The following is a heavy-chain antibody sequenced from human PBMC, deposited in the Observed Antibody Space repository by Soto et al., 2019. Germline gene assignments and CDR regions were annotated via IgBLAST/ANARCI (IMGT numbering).Heavy chain of an antibody. D-gene: IGHD5-18*01. J-gene: IGHJ4*02. Sequence: EVQLVESGGGLVQPGGSLRLSCAASGFTFSSYSMNWVRQAPGKGLEWVSYISSSSSTIYYADCVKGRFTISRDNAKNSLYLQMNSLRAEDTAVYYCARDSGYSYGPLDYWGQGTLVTVSS. CDR3: ARDSGYSYGPLDY. CDR2: ISSSSSTI. CDR1: GFTFSSYS. V-gene: IGHV3-48*01.